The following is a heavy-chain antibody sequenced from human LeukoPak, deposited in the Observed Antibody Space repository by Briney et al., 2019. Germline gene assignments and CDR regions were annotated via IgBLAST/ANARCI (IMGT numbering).Heavy chain of an antibody. CDR3: ATGKYYYYYYMDV. Sequence: TSETLSLTCTVSGYSISSGYYWGWIRPPPGKGLEWIGSIYHSGSTYYNPSLKSRVTISVDTSKNQFSLKLSSVTAADTAVYYCATGKYYYYYYMDVWGKGTTVTVSS. V-gene: IGHV4-38-2*02. J-gene: IGHJ6*03. CDR2: IYHSGST. CDR1: GYSISSGYY.